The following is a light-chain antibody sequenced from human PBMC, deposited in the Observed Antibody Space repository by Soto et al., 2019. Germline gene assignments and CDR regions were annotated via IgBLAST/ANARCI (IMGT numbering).Light chain of an antibody. Sequence: EIVMTQSPATLSVSPGERATLSCRASQSVNIYLAWYQQKPGQAPRLLIFGASYRATGIPARFSGSGSGTEFNLTISSLQSEDFAVYYCQQYYSTPQTFGQGTKVEIK. CDR2: GAS. V-gene: IGKV3D-15*01. J-gene: IGKJ1*01. CDR3: QQYYSTPQT. CDR1: QSVNIY.